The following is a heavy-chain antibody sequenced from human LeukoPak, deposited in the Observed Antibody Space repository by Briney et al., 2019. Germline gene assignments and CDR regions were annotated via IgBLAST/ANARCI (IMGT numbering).Heavy chain of an antibody. V-gene: IGHV3-30-3*01. CDR2: ISYDGSNK. Sequence: QPGGSLRLSCAASGFTFSSYAMHWVRQAPGKGLEWVAVISYDGSNKYYADSVKGRFTISRDNSKNTLYLQMNGLRAEDTAVYYCARDHGIAAAGFDYWGQGTLVTVSS. J-gene: IGHJ4*02. CDR3: ARDHGIAAAGFDY. D-gene: IGHD6-13*01. CDR1: GFTFSSYA.